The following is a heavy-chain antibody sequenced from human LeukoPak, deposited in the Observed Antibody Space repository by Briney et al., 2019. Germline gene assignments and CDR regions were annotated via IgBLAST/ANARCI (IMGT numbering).Heavy chain of an antibody. CDR1: GYTFTDYY. Sequence: GASVMVSCKASGYTFTDYYIHWVRQAPGPGLGWMGWINPNSGDTNYAQNFQDRVTLTRDTSISTAYMELTNLRSDDTAVYYCARPNGAYYNWFDPWGQGTLVTVSS. CDR2: INPNSGDT. V-gene: IGHV1-2*02. J-gene: IGHJ5*02. CDR3: ARPNGAYYNWFDP. D-gene: IGHD2-8*01.